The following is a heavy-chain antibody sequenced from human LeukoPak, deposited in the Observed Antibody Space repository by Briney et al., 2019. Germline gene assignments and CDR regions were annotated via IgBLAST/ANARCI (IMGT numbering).Heavy chain of an antibody. V-gene: IGHV4-34*01. Sequence: SETLSLTCAVYGGSFSGYYWSWIRQPPGKGLEWIGEINHSGSTNYNPSLKSRVTISIDTSKKQFSLKLSSVTAADTAVYYCARAYDFPDYWGQGTLVTVSS. D-gene: IGHD3-3*01. CDR3: ARAYDFPDY. CDR2: INHSGST. J-gene: IGHJ4*02. CDR1: GGSFSGYY.